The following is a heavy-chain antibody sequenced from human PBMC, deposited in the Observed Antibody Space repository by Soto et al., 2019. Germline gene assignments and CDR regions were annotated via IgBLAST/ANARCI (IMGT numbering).Heavy chain of an antibody. J-gene: IGHJ4*02. V-gene: IGHV3-30-3*01. CDR3: ARANILVTMIVLGLAGPFDY. CDR2: ISYDGSNK. CDR1: GFTFSSYA. D-gene: IGHD3-22*01. Sequence: QPGGSLRLSCAASGFTFSSYAMHWVRQAPGKGLEWVAVISYDGSNKYYADSVKGRFTISRDNSKNTLYLQMNSLRAEDTAVYYCARANILVTMIVLGLAGPFDYWGQGTLVTVSS.